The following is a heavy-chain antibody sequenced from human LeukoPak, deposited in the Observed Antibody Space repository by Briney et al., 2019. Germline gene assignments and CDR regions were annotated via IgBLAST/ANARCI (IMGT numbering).Heavy chain of an antibody. CDR3: ARVGYCSGGSCSPPDY. CDR1: RYTFTGYY. V-gene: IGHV1-2*06. J-gene: IGHJ4*02. Sequence: ASVKVSCNASRYTFTGYYMHWVRQAPGQGLEWMGRINPNSGGTNYAQKFQGRVTMTRDTSISTAYMELSRLRSDDTAVYYCARVGYCSGGSCSPPDYWGQGTLVTVSS. D-gene: IGHD2-15*01. CDR2: INPNSGGT.